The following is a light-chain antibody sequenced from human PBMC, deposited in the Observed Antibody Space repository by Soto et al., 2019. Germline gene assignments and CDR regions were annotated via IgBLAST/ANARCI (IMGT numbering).Light chain of an antibody. CDR2: AAS. J-gene: IGKJ1*01. CDR3: QQYNSYPRT. CDR1: QDIGSS. Sequence: DIQMTQSPSSLSVSVGDRVTITCQASQDIGSSLGWFQQKPGKAPKSLIYAASTLQVGVPSRFSSSGSGTDFILTISSLQPEDFATYYCQQYNSYPRTFGQGTKVEIK. V-gene: IGKV1-16*01.